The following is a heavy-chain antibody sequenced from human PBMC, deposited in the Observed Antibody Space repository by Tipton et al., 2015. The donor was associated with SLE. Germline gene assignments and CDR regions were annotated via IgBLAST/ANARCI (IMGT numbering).Heavy chain of an antibody. D-gene: IGHD3-3*01. CDR3: ARDVTIFGVVSWFDP. CDR2: IYYSGST. Sequence: TLSLTCTVSGGSISSSSYYWSWIRQPPGKGLEWIGYIYYSGSTNYNPSLKSRVTISVDTSKNQFSLKLSSVTAADTAVYYCARDVTIFGVVSWFDPWGQGTLVTVSS. CDR1: GGSISSSSYY. J-gene: IGHJ5*02. V-gene: IGHV4-61*01.